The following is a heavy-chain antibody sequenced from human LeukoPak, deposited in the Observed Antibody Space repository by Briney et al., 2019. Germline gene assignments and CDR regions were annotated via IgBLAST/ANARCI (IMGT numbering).Heavy chain of an antibody. CDR1: GYTFTSYA. CDR2: VNAGNGNT. CDR3: ARGSTQMAGSVGY. V-gene: IGHV1-3*01. D-gene: IGHD3-10*01. Sequence: ASVKVSCKASGYTFTSYAMHWVRQAPGQRLEWMGWVNAGNGNTKYSQKFQGRVTITRDTSASTAYMELSSLRSEDTAVYYCARGSTQMAGSVGYWGQGTLVTVSS. J-gene: IGHJ4*02.